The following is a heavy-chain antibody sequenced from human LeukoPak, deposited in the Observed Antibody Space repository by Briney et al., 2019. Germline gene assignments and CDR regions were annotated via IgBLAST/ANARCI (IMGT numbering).Heavy chain of an antibody. J-gene: IGHJ4*02. CDR3: AKGMATKYYFDY. V-gene: IGHV3-30*18. Sequence: GGSLRLSCAASGFTFSSYGMHWVRQAPGKGLEWVALIIYDGSNKYYTDSVKGRFTISRDNSKNTLYLQMNSLRAEDTAMYYCAKGMATKYYFDYWGQGTLVFVSS. D-gene: IGHD5-24*01. CDR2: IIYDGSNK. CDR1: GFTFSSYG.